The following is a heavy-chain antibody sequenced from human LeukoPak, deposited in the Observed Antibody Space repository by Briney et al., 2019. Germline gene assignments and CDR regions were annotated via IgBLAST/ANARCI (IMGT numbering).Heavy chain of an antibody. Sequence: ASVKVSCEASGYSFTGYYMHWVRQAPGQGLEWMGWITTYNGNTNYAQKVQGRVTMTTDTSTRTAHMELKNLRSDDTAVYYCAGVERTPVAGSGGIYYYYSHGMDVWGQGTTVTVS. J-gene: IGHJ6*02. V-gene: IGHV1-18*04. CDR1: GYSFTGYY. CDR2: ITTYNGNT. D-gene: IGHD6-19*01. CDR3: AGVERTPVAGSGGIYYYYSHGMDV.